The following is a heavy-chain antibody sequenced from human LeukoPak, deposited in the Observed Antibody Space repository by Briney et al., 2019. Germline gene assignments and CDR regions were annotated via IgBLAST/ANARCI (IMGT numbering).Heavy chain of an antibody. CDR3: ARLGRFVRVDYFDY. CDR1: GFTFSNAW. D-gene: IGHD3-10*02. Sequence: GGSLRLSCAASGFTFSNAWMSWVRQAPGKGLEWVSYISSSGSIYYADSVKGRFTISRDNAKNSLYLQMNSLRVEDTAVYYCARLGRFVRVDYFDYWGQGALVTVSS. CDR2: ISSSGSI. J-gene: IGHJ4*02. V-gene: IGHV3-69-1*01.